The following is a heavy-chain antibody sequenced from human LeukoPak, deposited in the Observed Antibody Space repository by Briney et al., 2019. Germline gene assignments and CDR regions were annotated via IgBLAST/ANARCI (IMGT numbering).Heavy chain of an antibody. D-gene: IGHD3-22*01. V-gene: IGHV3-21*01. CDR1: GFTFSSYS. J-gene: IGHJ4*02. CDR2: ISSSSSYI. Sequence: GSLRLSCAASGFTFSSYSMNWVRQAPGKGLEWVSSISSSSSYIYYADSVKGRFTISRDNAKNSLYLQMNSLRAEDTAVYYCARDITMIVVVPYYFDYWGQGTLVTVSS. CDR3: ARDITMIVVVPYYFDY.